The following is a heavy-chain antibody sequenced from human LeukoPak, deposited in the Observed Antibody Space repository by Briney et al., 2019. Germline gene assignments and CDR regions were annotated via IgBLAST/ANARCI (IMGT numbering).Heavy chain of an antibody. V-gene: IGHV1-46*01. J-gene: IGHJ5*02. CDR1: GYTFISYY. Sequence: ASVKVSCRASGYTFISYYIHWVRQAPGQGLEWMGIINPSPGTTNYAQKFQGRVTMTEDTSTDTAYMELSSLRSEDTAVYYCATAAASRLYSSKNWFDPWGQGTLVTVSS. CDR3: ATAAASRLYSSKNWFDP. CDR2: INPSPGTT. D-gene: IGHD6-13*01.